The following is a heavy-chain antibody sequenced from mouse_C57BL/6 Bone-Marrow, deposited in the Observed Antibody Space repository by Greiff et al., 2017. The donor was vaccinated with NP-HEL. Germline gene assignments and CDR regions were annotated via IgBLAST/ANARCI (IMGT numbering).Heavy chain of an antibody. V-gene: IGHV1-5*01. CDR1: GYTFTSYW. Sequence: EVQLQQSGTVLARPGASVKTSCKTSGYTFTSYWMHWVKQRPGQGLEWIGAIYPGNSDTSYNQKFKGKAKLTAVTSASTAYMELSSLTNEDSAVYYCTSATYYSNLDYWGQGTTLTVSS. CDR2: IYPGNSDT. D-gene: IGHD2-5*01. J-gene: IGHJ2*01. CDR3: TSATYYSNLDY.